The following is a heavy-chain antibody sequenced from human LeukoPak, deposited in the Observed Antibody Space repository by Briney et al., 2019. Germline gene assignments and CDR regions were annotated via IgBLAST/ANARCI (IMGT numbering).Heavy chain of an antibody. CDR1: GFPFSTFW. Sequence: GGSLRLSCAVSGFPFSTFWMSWVRQAPGKGLEWVANIKQDGKQKYYVDSVKGRFTISRDNAKSSLYLQMNSLRAEDTAVYYCARQGGGYSSSWYVEHYYYMDVWGKGTTVTVSS. CDR3: ARQGGGYSSSWYVEHYYYMDV. CDR2: IKQDGKQK. V-gene: IGHV3-7*01. J-gene: IGHJ6*03. D-gene: IGHD6-13*01.